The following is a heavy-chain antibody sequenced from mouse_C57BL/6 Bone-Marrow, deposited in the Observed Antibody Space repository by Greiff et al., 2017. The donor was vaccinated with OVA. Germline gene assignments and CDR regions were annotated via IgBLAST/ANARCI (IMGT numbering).Heavy chain of an antibody. CDR3: TRSYSNYGDFDY. Sequence: QVQLQQSGAELVRPGASVTLSCKASGYTFTDYEMHWVKQTPVHGLEWIGAIDPETGGTAYNQKFKGKAILTADKSSSTPYMELRSLTSEDSAVYYCTRSYSNYGDFDYWGQGTTLTVSS. V-gene: IGHV1-15*01. D-gene: IGHD2-5*01. J-gene: IGHJ2*01. CDR1: GYTFTDYE. CDR2: IDPETGGT.